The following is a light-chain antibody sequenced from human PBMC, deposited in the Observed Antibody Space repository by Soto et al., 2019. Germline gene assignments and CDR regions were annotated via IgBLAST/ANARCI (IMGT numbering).Light chain of an antibody. CDR1: SSNIGSNT. CDR2: SNN. Sequence: QSVLTQPPSASGTPGQRVTISCSGSSSNIGSNTVNWYQQLPGTAPKLLIYSNNQRPSGVPDRFSGSKSGTSASLAISGLQSEDVADYYCAAWDDSLNRNVVFGGGTKVTVL. V-gene: IGLV1-44*01. J-gene: IGLJ2*01. CDR3: AAWDDSLNRNVV.